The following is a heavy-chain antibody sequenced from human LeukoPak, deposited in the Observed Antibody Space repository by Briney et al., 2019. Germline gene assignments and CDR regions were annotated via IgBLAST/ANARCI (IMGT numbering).Heavy chain of an antibody. CDR3: AKGKTWGIAAAGTAEHAFDT. CDR1: GGTFSSYA. V-gene: IGHV1-69*01. D-gene: IGHD6-13*01. Sequence: ASVKVSCKASGGTFSSYAISWVRQAPGQGLEWMGGIIPIFGTANYARKFQGRVTITADESTSTAYMELSSLRSEDTAVYYCAKGKTWGIAAAGTAEHAFDTWGQGTMVTVSS. J-gene: IGHJ3*02. CDR2: IIPIFGTA.